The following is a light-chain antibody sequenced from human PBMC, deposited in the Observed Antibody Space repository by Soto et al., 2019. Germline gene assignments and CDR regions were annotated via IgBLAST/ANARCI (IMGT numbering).Light chain of an antibody. J-gene: IGLJ1*01. CDR1: SGDIGSYNR. CDR2: EVT. Sequence: QSALTGPASVSVSPGQSITSSCTGTSGDIGSYNRVSWYQQHPGKAPKLIIYEVTDRPSGVSNRFSGSKSGNTASLTISGLQAEDEAEYYCSSYTNINTRACVFGTGTKVTVL. V-gene: IGLV2-14*01. CDR3: SSYTNINTRACV.